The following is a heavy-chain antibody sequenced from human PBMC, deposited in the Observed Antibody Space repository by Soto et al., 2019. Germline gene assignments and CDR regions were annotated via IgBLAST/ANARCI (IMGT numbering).Heavy chain of an antibody. CDR2: ISSSGSTI. CDR3: ARDRYNWNDAYYYYYMDV. Sequence: GGSLRLSCAASGFTFSDYYMSWIRQATGKGLEWVSYISSSGSTIYYADSVKGRFTISRDNAKNSLYLQMNSLRAEDTAVYYCARDRYNWNDAYYYYYMDVWGKGTTVTVSS. CDR1: GFTFSDYY. V-gene: IGHV3-11*01. D-gene: IGHD1-1*01. J-gene: IGHJ6*03.